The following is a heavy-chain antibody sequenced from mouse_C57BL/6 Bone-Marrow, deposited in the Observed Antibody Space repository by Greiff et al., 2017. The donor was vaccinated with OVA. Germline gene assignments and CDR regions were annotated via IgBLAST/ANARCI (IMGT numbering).Heavy chain of an antibody. D-gene: IGHD1-1*01. Sequence: QVQLQPPGAVLLRPGSSVQLSCTSSVYTFPSSWLLWVQPRPIQVLALIGNIDPSDSETHYNQKFKDKATLTVDKSSSTAYMQLSSLTSEDSAVYYCARDYGSSPYFDYWGKGTTLTVSS. CDR3: ARDYGSSPYFDY. CDR1: VYTFPSSW. V-gene: IGHV1-52*01. CDR2: IDPSDSET. J-gene: IGHJ2*01.